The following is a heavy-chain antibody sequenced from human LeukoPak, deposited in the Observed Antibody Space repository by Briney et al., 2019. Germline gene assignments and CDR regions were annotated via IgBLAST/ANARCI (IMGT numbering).Heavy chain of an antibody. CDR2: INWNGGST. CDR1: GLTFDDYG. CDR3: AREGRYCSGGSCLDY. J-gene: IGHJ4*02. Sequence: GGSLRLSCAASGLTFDDYGMSWVRQAPGKGLEWVSGINWNGGSTGYADSVKGRFTISRDNAKNSLYLQMNSLRAEDTALYYCAREGRYCSGGSCLDYWGQGTLVTVSS. V-gene: IGHV3-20*04. D-gene: IGHD2-15*01.